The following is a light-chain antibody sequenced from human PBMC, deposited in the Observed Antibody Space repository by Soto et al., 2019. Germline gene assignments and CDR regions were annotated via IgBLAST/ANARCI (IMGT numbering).Light chain of an antibody. J-gene: IGLJ1*01. CDR1: SGSVSTASY. CDR3: VLYLGSGIYV. V-gene: IGLV8-61*01. Sequence: QTVVTQEPSFSVSPGGTVTLTCGLNSGSVSTASYPSWYQQTPGRTPRILIHSANNRSSGVPDRFSGSILGNKAALTITGAQADDESYYYCVLYLGSGIYVFGTGTKVTVL. CDR2: SAN.